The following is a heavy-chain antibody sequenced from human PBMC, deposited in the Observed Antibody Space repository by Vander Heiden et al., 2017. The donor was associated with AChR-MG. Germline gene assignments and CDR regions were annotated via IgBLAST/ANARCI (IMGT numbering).Heavy chain of an antibody. CDR1: GFTFSSYA. J-gene: IGHJ3*02. Sequence: EVRLLEAGGGLVQPGGSLRLSCAASGFTFSSYAMSWVRQAPGKGLEWVSSNRASGSTYYADSVKGRFTISRDISKNTLYLQMNSRRAEDTAVFYCAKDLIAVATIDAFDIWGQGTMVIVSS. CDR3: AKDLIAVATIDAFDI. D-gene: IGHD6-19*01. CDR2: NRASGST. V-gene: IGHV3-23*01.